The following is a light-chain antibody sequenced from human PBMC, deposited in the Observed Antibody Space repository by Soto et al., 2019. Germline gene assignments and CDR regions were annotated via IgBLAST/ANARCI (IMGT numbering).Light chain of an antibody. CDR3: QQYHDWPRT. CDR1: QSVSTN. J-gene: IGKJ4*01. CDR2: YAS. V-gene: IGKV3-15*01. Sequence: EIVMTQSPATLSVSPGERATLTCRASQSVSTNLAWYQHKPGQAPKLLIYYASTRATGIPATFSGSGSGTEFTLTISSLQSEDSALYYCQQYHDWPRTFGGGTNVEIK.